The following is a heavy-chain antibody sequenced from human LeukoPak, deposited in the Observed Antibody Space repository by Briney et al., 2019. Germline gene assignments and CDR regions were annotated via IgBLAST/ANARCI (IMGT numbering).Heavy chain of an antibody. J-gene: IGHJ3*02. D-gene: IGHD2-2*01. CDR2: ISSSSSYI. V-gene: IGHV3-21*01. CDR3: AGNGREYCSSTSCLVGVFDI. Sequence: PGGSLRLSCAASGFTFSSYSMNWVRQAPGKGLEWVSSISSSSSYIYYADSVKGRFTISRDNAKNSLYLQMNSLRAEDTAVYYCAGNGREYCSSTSCLVGVFDIWGQGKMVTVSS. CDR1: GFTFSSYS.